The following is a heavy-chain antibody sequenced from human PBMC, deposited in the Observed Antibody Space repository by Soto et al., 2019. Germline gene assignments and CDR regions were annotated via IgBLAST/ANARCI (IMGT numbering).Heavy chain of an antibody. D-gene: IGHD5-18*01. Sequence: QVQLQESGPGLVKPSQTLSLTCTVSGGSISSGGYYWSWIRQHPGKGLEWIGYIYYSGGTNYNPSLKSRVTISVDTSKNQFSLKLSSVTAADTAVYYCARGGGVTATFDYWGQGTLVTVSS. V-gene: IGHV4-31*03. CDR1: GGSISSGGYY. CDR2: IYYSGGT. CDR3: ARGGGVTATFDY. J-gene: IGHJ4*02.